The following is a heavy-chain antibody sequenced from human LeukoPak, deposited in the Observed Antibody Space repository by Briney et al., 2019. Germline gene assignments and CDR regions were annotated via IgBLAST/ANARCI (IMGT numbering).Heavy chain of an antibody. Sequence: SETLSLTCTVSGGSISSYYWSWIRQPAGKGLEWIGRIYTSGSTNYNPSLKSRVTMSVDTSKNQFSLKPSSVTAADTAVYYCARDKHSSWDFDYWGQGTLVTVSS. CDR3: ARDKHSSWDFDY. V-gene: IGHV4-4*07. CDR1: GGSISSYY. J-gene: IGHJ4*02. CDR2: IYTSGST. D-gene: IGHD6-13*01.